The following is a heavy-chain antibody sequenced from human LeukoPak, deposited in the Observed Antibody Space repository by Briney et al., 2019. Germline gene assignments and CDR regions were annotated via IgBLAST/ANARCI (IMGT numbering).Heavy chain of an antibody. D-gene: IGHD2-15*01. CDR2: ISGSGGST. J-gene: IGHJ4*02. CDR3: TKVRGVYCSGGSCYVDY. CDR1: GFTFSSYA. V-gene: IGHV3-23*01. Sequence: GGSLRLSCAASGFTFSSYAMSWVRQAPGKGLEWVSVISGSGGSTYYADSVKGRFTISRDNSKNTLYLQMNSLRAEDTAVYYCTKVRGVYCSGGSCYVDYWGQGTLVTVSS.